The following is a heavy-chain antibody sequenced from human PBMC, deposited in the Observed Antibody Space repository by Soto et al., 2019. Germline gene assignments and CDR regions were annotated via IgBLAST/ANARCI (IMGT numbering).Heavy chain of an antibody. D-gene: IGHD3-10*01. CDR1: VVTFSSYW. J-gene: IGHJ4*02. V-gene: IGHV3-7*03. Sequence: GSLRLSCAASVVTFSSYWMIWVRQAPGKGLEWVANIKEDGSEKYYVDSVKGRFTISRDNAKNSLYLQMNSLRAEDTAIYFCAREAGGLITVRGVSYFDYWGLGTLVTVS. CDR3: AREAGGLITVRGVSYFDY. CDR2: IKEDGSEK.